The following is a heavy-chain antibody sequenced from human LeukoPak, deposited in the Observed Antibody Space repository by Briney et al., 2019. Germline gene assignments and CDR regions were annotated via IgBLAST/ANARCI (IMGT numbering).Heavy chain of an antibody. CDR2: IYTSGST. J-gene: IGHJ4*02. CDR1: GGSISSGSYY. Sequence: SQTLSLTCTVSGGSISSGSYYWSWIRQPAGKGLEWIGRIYTSGSTNYNPSLKSRVTISVDTSKNQLSLKLSSVTAAGTAVYYCASGTAMVDFDYWGQGTLVTVSS. CDR3: ASGTAMVDFDY. D-gene: IGHD5-18*01. V-gene: IGHV4-61*02.